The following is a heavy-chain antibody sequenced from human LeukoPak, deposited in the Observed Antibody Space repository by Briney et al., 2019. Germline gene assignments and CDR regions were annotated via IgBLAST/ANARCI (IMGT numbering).Heavy chain of an antibody. CDR3: ATLEGYCSGGSCYTNDY. CDR2: ISGSGGST. J-gene: IGHJ4*02. CDR1: GFTFSSYA. D-gene: IGHD2-15*01. V-gene: IGHV3-23*01. Sequence: PGGSLRLSCAASGFTFSSYAMSWVRQAPGKGLEWVSAISGSGGSTYYADSVKGRFTISRDNSKNTLYLQMNSLRAEDTAVYYCATLEGYCSGGSCYTNDYWGQGTLVTVSS.